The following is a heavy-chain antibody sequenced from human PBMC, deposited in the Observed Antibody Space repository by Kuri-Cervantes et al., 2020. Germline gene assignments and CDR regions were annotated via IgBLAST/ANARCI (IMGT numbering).Heavy chain of an antibody. D-gene: IGHD6-19*01. CDR3: ARERYSSGWYFDY. CDR1: GFTFSNYA. J-gene: IGHJ4*02. CDR2: TSNDGSKT. Sequence: GESLKISCAASGFTFSNYAMHWVRQAPGKGLDWVTVTSNDGSKTYYADSVKGRFTISRDNAKNSLYLQMNSLRAEDTAVYYCARERYSSGWYFDYWGQRTLVTVSS. V-gene: IGHV3-30-3*01.